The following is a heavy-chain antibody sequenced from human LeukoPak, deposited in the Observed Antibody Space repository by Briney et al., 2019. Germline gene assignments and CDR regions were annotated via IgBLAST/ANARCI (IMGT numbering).Heavy chain of an antibody. D-gene: IGHD5-12*01. V-gene: IGHV3-21*01. CDR1: GFTFSGYT. CDR3: ARAGSGYEDGFDY. Sequence: GGSLRLSCAASGFTFSGYTINWVRQAPGKGLEWVSSISSSSIYIYYADSVKGRFTISRHNAKNSLYLQMNSLRAEDTAVYYCARAGSGYEDGFDYWGQGTLVTVSS. J-gene: IGHJ4*02. CDR2: ISSSSIYI.